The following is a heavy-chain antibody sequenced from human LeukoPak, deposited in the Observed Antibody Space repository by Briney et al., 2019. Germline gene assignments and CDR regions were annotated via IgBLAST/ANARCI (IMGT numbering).Heavy chain of an antibody. Sequence: GGSLRLSCAASGFTFSSYGMHWVRQAPGKGLEWVAFIRYDGSNKYYADSVKGRFTIPRDNSKNTPYLQMNSLRAEDTAVYYCAKRGGSSSSDFDYWGQGTLVTVSS. V-gene: IGHV3-30*02. J-gene: IGHJ4*02. CDR3: AKRGGSSSSDFDY. CDR1: GFTFSSYG. CDR2: IRYDGSNK. D-gene: IGHD6-6*01.